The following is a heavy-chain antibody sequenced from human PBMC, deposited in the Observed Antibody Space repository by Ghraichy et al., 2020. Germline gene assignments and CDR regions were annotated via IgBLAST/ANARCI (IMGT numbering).Heavy chain of an antibody. CDR2: INSDGSST. D-gene: IGHD4-17*01. J-gene: IGHJ4*02. V-gene: IGHV3-74*01. CDR3: ARLKTTVTSPSDH. CDR1: GFTFSSYW. Sequence: GEALNISCAASGFTFSSYWMHWVRQAPGKGLVWVSRINSDGSSTSYADSVKGRFTISRDNAKNTLYLQMNSLRAEDTAVYYCARLKTTVTSPSDHWGQGTLVTVSS.